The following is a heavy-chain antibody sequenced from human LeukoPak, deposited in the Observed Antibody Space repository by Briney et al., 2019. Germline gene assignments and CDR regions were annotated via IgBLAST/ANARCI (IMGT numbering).Heavy chain of an antibody. CDR2: IRSKAYGGTT. D-gene: IGHD3-10*01. Sequence: GGSLRLSCTASGFTFGDYAMSWFRQAPGKGLEWVGFIRSKAYGGTTEYAASVKGRFTISRDDSKSIAYLQMNSLKTEDTAVYYCTRAPYGSGSYWQTPFDYWGQGTLVTVSS. J-gene: IGHJ4*02. CDR1: GFTFGDYA. CDR3: TRAPYGSGSYWQTPFDY. V-gene: IGHV3-49*03.